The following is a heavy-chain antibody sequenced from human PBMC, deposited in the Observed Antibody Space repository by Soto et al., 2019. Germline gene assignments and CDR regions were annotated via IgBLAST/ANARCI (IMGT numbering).Heavy chain of an antibody. CDR3: ARTEPDDVSILNYYYMDV. D-gene: IGHD2-21*01. V-gene: IGHV3-48*01. CDR2: ISSSSSTI. CDR1: GFTFSSYS. J-gene: IGHJ6*03. Sequence: GGSLRLSCAASGFTFSSYSMNWVRQAPGKGLEWVSYISSSSSTIYYADSVKGRFTISRDNAKNSLYLQMNSLRAEDTAVYYCARTEPDDVSILNYYYMDVWGKGTTVTVSS.